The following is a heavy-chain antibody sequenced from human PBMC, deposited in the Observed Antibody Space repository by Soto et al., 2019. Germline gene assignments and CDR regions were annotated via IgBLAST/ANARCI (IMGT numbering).Heavy chain of an antibody. CDR2: IVVGSGNT. CDR1: GFTFTSSA. V-gene: IGHV1-58*01. Sequence: GASVKVSCKASGFTFTSSAVRWVRQARGQRLEWIGWIVVGSGNTNYAQKFQERVTITRDMSTSTAYMELSSLRSEDTAVYYCAADTGYDSSGYNFDCWGQGTLVTVPQ. J-gene: IGHJ4*02. D-gene: IGHD3-22*01. CDR3: AADTGYDSSGYNFDC.